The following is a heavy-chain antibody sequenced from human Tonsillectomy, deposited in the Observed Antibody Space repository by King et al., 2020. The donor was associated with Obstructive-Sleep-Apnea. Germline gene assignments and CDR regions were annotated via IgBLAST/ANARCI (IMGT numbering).Heavy chain of an antibody. CDR1: GFTFNNYG. CDR2: IRYDGNNK. V-gene: IGHV3-30*02. D-gene: IGHD2-15*01. J-gene: IGHJ4*02. Sequence: VQLVESGGGVVQPGGSLRLSCAASGFTFNNYGMHWVRQAPGKGLEWVACIRYDGNNKYYVDSVKGRFTISRDNSKNTVYLQMDSLTAEDTAVSYCAKDCRVRRWYLLYYVDSWGQGTRVTVSA. CDR3: AKDCRVRRWYLLYYVDS.